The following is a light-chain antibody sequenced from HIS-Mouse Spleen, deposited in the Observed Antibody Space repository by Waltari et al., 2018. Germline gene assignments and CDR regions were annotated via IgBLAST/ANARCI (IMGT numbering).Light chain of an antibody. V-gene: IGLV2-23*01. CDR3: CSYAGSSTWV. CDR1: SSDVGSYNL. CDR2: EGS. Sequence: QSALTQPASVSGSPGQSITISCTGTSSDVGSYNLVSWYQQHPGKAPKRIIYEGSKRSSWVSNRVSGSKSGNTASLTISGLQAEDEADYYCCSYAGSSTWVFGGGTKLTVL. J-gene: IGLJ3*02.